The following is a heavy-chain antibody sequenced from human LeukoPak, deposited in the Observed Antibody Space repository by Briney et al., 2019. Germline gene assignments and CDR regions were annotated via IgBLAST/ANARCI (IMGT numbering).Heavy chain of an antibody. CDR1: GGSISSGGYY. D-gene: IGHD2-2*01. J-gene: IGHJ6*02. Sequence: SQTLSLTCTVSGGSISSGGYYWSWIRQRPGKGLEWIGNIYYSGSTYYNPSLKSRVTISVDTSENQFSLKLSSVIAADTAVYYCARDCSSTSCYYYGMDVWGQGTTVTVSS. CDR2: IYYSGST. V-gene: IGHV4-31*03. CDR3: ARDCSSTSCYYYGMDV.